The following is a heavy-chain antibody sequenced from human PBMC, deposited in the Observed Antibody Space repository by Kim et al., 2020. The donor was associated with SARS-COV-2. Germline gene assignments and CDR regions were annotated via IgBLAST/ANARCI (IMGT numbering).Heavy chain of an antibody. Sequence: ASVKVSCKASGYTFTSYYMHWVRQAPGQGLEWMGIINPSGGSTSYAQKFQGRVTVTRDTSTSTVYMELSSLRSEDTAVYYCARDLTYSSSWEGDYYYGMDVWGQGTTVTVSS. CDR3: ARDLTYSSSWEGDYYYGMDV. D-gene: IGHD6-13*01. V-gene: IGHV1-46*01. CDR1: GYTFTSYY. CDR2: INPSGGST. J-gene: IGHJ6*02.